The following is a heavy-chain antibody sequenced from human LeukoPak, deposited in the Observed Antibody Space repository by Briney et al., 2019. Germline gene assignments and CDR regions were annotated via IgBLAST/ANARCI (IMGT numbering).Heavy chain of an antibody. D-gene: IGHD6-13*01. CDR1: GFTFSSYW. Sequence: PGGSLRLSCAASGFTFSSYWMSWVRQAPGKGLEWVANIKQDGSEKYYVDSVKGRFTISRDNAKNSLYLQMNSLRAEDTAVYYCAREPQLVAFDDAFDIWGQGTMVTVSS. CDR2: IKQDGSEK. CDR3: AREPQLVAFDDAFDI. J-gene: IGHJ3*02. V-gene: IGHV3-7*01.